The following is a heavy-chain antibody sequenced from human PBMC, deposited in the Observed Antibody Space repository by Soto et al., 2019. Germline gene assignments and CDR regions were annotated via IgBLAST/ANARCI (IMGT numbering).Heavy chain of an antibody. CDR3: AKEVWGGMVRGVMNN. CDR1: GFTFSSYA. J-gene: IGHJ4*02. D-gene: IGHD3-10*01. V-gene: IGHV3-23*01. Sequence: EVQLLESGGALVQPGGSLRLSCAASGFTFSSYAMNWVRQAPGKGLEWVSGISGSGGSTYYADSVKGRFTMSRDNSKNTLYLQMNSLSPEDTALYYCAKEVWGGMVRGVMNNWGQGTLATVSS. CDR2: ISGSGGST.